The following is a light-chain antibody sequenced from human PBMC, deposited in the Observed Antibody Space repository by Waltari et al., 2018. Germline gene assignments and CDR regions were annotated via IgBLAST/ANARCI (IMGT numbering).Light chain of an antibody. CDR3: WSYAGSSTWV. V-gene: IGLV2-23*01. CDR1: SSDVGSYHR. CDR2: EDS. J-gene: IGLJ3*02. Sequence: QSALTQPAAVSGPPGQSITIPCTGASSDVGSYHRVSWYQQHPGKAPNLMVYEDSKLPSGVSDRFSGSKSGNTASLTLSGLQAEDEADYYCWSYAGSSTWVFGGGTKLTVL.